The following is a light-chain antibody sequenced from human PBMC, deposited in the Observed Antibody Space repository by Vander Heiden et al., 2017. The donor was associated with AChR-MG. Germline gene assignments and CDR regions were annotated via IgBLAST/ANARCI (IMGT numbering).Light chain of an antibody. CDR2: QDS. CDR3: QAWDSRTVV. J-gene: IGLJ2*01. V-gene: IGLV3-1*01. Sequence: SYELTQPPSVSVSPGQTASITCSGDKLGDKYACWYQQKPGQSPVLGIYQDSKRHSGIPERFSGSNSGNTATLTISGTQAMDEADYYCQAWDSRTVVFGGGTKLTV. CDR1: KLGDKY.